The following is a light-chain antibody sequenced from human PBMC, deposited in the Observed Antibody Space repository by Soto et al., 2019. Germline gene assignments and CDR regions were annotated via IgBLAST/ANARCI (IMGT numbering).Light chain of an antibody. CDR3: QQYNSYSWT. CDR1: QSISSW. V-gene: IGKV1-5*03. CDR2: KAS. J-gene: IGKJ1*01. Sequence: DIQMTQSPSTLSASVGDRVTITCRASQSISSWLAWYQQKPGKAPKLMIYKASSLESGVPSRFSGSGSGTEFTLTISSLQPDDFATYYCQQYNSYSWTVGQGPKVEI.